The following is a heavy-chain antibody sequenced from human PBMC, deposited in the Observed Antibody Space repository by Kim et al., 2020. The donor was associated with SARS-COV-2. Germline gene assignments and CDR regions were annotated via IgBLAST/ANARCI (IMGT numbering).Heavy chain of an antibody. CDR3: ARDSGYTHYFDY. CDR1: GGSISSYY. D-gene: IGHD3-22*01. CDR2: IYYSGST. V-gene: IGHV4-59*01. Sequence: SQTLSLTCTVSGGSISSYYWSWIRQPPGKGLEWIGYIYYSGSTNYNPSLKSRVTISVDTSKNQFSLKLSSVTAADTAVYYCARDSGYTHYFDYWGQGTLVSVSS. J-gene: IGHJ4*02.